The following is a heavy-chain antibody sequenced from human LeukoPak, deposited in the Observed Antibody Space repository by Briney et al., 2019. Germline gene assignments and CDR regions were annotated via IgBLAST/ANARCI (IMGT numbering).Heavy chain of an antibody. CDR3: ATSPLALAACGSVAFDY. D-gene: IGHD6-13*01. CDR2: IIPIFPTL. V-gene: IGHV1-69*13. CDR1: GGTLSTYI. Sequence: ASVKVSSKTSGGTLSTYIISWVRQAPGQGLEWMGNIIPIFPTLNYAQRFQGRVTITADESTSTAYMELSSLRSDDTAVYYCATSPLALAACGSVAFDYWGQGTLVTVSS. J-gene: IGHJ4*02.